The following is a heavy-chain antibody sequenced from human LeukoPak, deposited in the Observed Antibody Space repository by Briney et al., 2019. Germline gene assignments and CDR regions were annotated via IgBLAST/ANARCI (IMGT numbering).Heavy chain of an antibody. CDR1: GGSISSYY. CDR2: IYYSETT. Sequence: SETLSLTCTVSGGSISSYYWSWIRQPPGKGLEWIGNIYYSETTNYNPSLESRVTISVDTSKNQFSLKLSSVTAADTAVYYCARHRLGPYYYGMDVWGQGTTVTVSS. V-gene: IGHV4-59*08. J-gene: IGHJ6*02. CDR3: ARHRLGPYYYGMDV. D-gene: IGHD3-16*01.